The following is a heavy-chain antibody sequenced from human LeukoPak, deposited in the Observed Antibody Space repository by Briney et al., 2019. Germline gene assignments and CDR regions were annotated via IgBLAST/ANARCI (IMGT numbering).Heavy chain of an antibody. J-gene: IGHJ5*01. CDR3: ARQEYCSGGSCYTWFDS. V-gene: IGHV5-51*01. CDR2: IYPADSDI. Sequence: GESLKISCKGSGYSINNYWIGWVRQMPGKGLEWMGIIYPADSDIRYSPSFQGQVTISADKSISTAYLQWSSLKASDTAMYYCARQEYCSGGSCYTWFDSWGQGTLVTVSS. D-gene: IGHD2-15*01. CDR1: GYSINNYW.